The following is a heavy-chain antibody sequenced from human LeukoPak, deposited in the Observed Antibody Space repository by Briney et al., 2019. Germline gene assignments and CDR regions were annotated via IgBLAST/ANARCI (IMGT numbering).Heavy chain of an antibody. Sequence: PGGSLRLSCAASGFTFSSYAMHWVRQAPGKGLEWVAVISYDGSNKYYADSVKGRFTISRDNSKNTLYLQMNSLRAEDTAVYYCARGTGIVATANFDYWGQGTLVTVSS. D-gene: IGHD5-12*01. CDR3: ARGTGIVATANFDY. CDR1: GFTFSSYA. CDR2: ISYDGSNK. V-gene: IGHV3-30*07. J-gene: IGHJ4*02.